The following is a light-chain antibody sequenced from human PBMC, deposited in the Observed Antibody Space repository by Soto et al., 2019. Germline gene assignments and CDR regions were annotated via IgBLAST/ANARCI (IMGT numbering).Light chain of an antibody. CDR2: EVS. CDR3: SSYTSSSTLRV. J-gene: IGLJ3*02. CDR1: SSDVGGYNY. V-gene: IGLV2-14*01. Sequence: QSALTQPASVCGSPGQSITISCTGTSSDVGGYNYVSWYQQHPGKAPKLMIYEVSNRPSGVSNRFSGSKSGNTASLTISGLQAEDEADYYCSSYTSSSTLRVFGGGTQLTVL.